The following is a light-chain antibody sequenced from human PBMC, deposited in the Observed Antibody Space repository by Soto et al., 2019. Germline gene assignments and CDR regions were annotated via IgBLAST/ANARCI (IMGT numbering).Light chain of an antibody. J-gene: IGKJ5*01. CDR3: QQRSNWPT. CDR1: QSVSSY. CDR2: DAS. V-gene: IGKV3-11*01. Sequence: DIVLTQSPATLSLSPGERATLSCRASQSVSSYLAWYQQKPGQAPRLLIYDASNRATGIPARFSGSGSGTDFTLTISNLEPEDSAIYYCQQRSNWPTFGQGTRLEIK.